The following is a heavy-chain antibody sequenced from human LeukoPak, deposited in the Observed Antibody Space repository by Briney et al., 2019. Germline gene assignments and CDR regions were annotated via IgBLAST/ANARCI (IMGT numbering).Heavy chain of an antibody. CDR3: ARGLSRYSSGWYGFDY. CDR1: GGSFSGYY. Sequence: SETLSLTCAVYGGSFSGYYWSLIRQPPGKGLEWIGEINNSGSTNYNPSLKSRVTISVDTSKNQFSLKLSSVTAADTAVYYCARGLSRYSSGWYGFDYWGQGTLVTVSS. V-gene: IGHV4-34*01. CDR2: INNSGST. D-gene: IGHD6-19*01. J-gene: IGHJ4*02.